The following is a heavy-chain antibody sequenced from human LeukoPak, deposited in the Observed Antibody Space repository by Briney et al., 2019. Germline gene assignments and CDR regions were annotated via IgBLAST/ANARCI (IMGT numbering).Heavy chain of an antibody. J-gene: IGHJ4*02. D-gene: IGHD3-22*01. CDR2: IDPSGGSS. V-gene: IGHV1-46*01. CDR3: ARLYDSSGYFDY. CDR1: GYTFASYY. Sequence: ASVKVSCKSSGYTFASYYMHWVRQAPGQGLEWMGVIDPSGGSSNYAQKFQGRVTMTRDTSTTTIYMELSRLRSDDTAVYYCARLYDSSGYFDYWGQGTLVTVSS.